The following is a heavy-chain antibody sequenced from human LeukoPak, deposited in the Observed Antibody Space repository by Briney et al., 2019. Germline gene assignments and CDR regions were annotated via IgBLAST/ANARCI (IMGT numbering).Heavy chain of an antibody. Sequence: GESLQISCEASGFTFSDYGMHWVRQAPGKGLEWVAVVSADQSHKQYADSVKGRVTISRDNSKNTLYLQLNSLRSEDTAVYYCAKGGVSDIGSWYGDYFDYWGQGTLVTVSS. J-gene: IGHJ4*02. CDR1: GFTFSDYG. CDR3: AKGGVSDIGSWYGDYFDY. D-gene: IGHD6-13*01. CDR2: VSADQSHK. V-gene: IGHV3-30*18.